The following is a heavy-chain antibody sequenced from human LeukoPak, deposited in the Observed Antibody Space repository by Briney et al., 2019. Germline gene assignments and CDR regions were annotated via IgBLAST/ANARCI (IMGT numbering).Heavy chain of an antibody. Sequence: PSETLSLTCAMYGGSFKGYYWTWIRQPPGKGLEWIGEISHGGSTNYNPSLKSRVTISVDTSKNQFSLKLSSVTAADTAVYYCARHVWLQPFDYWGQGTLVTVSS. CDR1: GGSFKGYY. CDR2: ISHGGST. J-gene: IGHJ4*02. CDR3: ARHVWLQPFDY. D-gene: IGHD3-9*01. V-gene: IGHV4-34*01.